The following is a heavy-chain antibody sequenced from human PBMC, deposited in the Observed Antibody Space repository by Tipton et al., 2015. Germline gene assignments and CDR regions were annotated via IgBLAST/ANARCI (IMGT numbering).Heavy chain of an antibody. J-gene: IGHJ4*02. CDR1: GGSFSGYY. CDR3: ARARGRHGGLFDS. CDR2: INHSGST. D-gene: IGHD4-23*01. V-gene: IGHV4-34*01. Sequence: LRLSCAVYGGSFSGYYWNWIRQPPGKGLEWIGEINHSGSTNYNPSLKSRVTMSVDKSKNQFSLKMNSMTASDTAVYYCARARGRHGGLFDSWGQGILVTVSS.